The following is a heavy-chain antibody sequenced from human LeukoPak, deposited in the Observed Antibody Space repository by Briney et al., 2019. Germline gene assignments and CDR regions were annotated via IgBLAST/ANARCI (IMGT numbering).Heavy chain of an antibody. V-gene: IGHV3-20*04. CDR2: INWNGGST. CDR3: ARVRGYSGYDDY. Sequence: GGSLRLSCAATGFTFDDYGMSWVRQAPGKGLEWVSGINWNGGSTDYAASVNGRFTISSDNAKNSLYLQMNSLRAEDTAVYYCARVRGYSGYDDYWGQGTLVTVSS. J-gene: IGHJ4*02. CDR1: GFTFDDYG. D-gene: IGHD5-12*01.